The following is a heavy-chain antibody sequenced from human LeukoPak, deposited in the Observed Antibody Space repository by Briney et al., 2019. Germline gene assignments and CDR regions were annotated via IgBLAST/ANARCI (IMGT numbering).Heavy chain of an antibody. V-gene: IGHV3-13*01. CDR3: ARGTYCDGIRCYGNFDY. CDR2: IGTAADT. CDR1: GFTFSKYD. Sequence: PGGSLRVSCAASGFTFSKYDMHWVRQVTGKGLEWVSAIGTAADTYYAGSVKGRFTISRENAKDSLYLQMNSLTAGDTAVYYCARGTYCDGIRCYGNFDYWGQGTLVTVSS. J-gene: IGHJ4*02. D-gene: IGHD2-21*01.